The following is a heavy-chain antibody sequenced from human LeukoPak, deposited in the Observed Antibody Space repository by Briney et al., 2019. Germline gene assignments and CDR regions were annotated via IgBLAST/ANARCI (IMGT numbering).Heavy chain of an antibody. Sequence: GASVKVSCKASGYTFTSYGISWVRQAPGQGLEWMGWISAYNGNTNYAQELQGRVTMTTDTSTSTAYMELRSLRSDDTAVYYCARDLFVVVVAATVGWFDPWGQGTLVTVSS. CDR2: ISAYNGNT. D-gene: IGHD2-15*01. V-gene: IGHV1-18*01. J-gene: IGHJ5*02. CDR3: ARDLFVVVVAATVGWFDP. CDR1: GYTFTSYG.